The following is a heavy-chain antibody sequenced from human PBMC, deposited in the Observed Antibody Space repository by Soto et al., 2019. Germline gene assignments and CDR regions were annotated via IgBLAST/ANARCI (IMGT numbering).Heavy chain of an antibody. CDR1: GGTFSSYA. D-gene: IGHD4-4*01. J-gene: IGHJ6*02. CDR2: IIPIFGTA. Sequence: ASVKVSCKASGGTFSSYAISWVRQAPGQGLGWMGGIIPIFGTANYAQKFQGRVTITADKSTSTAYMELSSLRSEDTAVYYCARDSNDYSNYRIPMDVWGQGTTVTVSS. V-gene: IGHV1-69*06. CDR3: ARDSNDYSNYRIPMDV.